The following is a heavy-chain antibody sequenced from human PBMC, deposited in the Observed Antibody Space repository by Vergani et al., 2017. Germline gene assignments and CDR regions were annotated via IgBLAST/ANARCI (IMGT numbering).Heavy chain of an antibody. CDR2: IYPGDSDT. CDR1: GYSFTSYW. Sequence: EVQLVQSGAEEKKPGESLKISCKGSGYSFTSYWIGWVRQMPGKGLEWMGIIYPGDSDTRYSPSFQGQVTISADKSISTAYLQWSSLKASDTAMYYCARLKGWIAVAPNWFDPWGQGTLVTVSS. J-gene: IGHJ5*02. V-gene: IGHV5-51*01. D-gene: IGHD6-19*01. CDR3: ARLKGWIAVAPNWFDP.